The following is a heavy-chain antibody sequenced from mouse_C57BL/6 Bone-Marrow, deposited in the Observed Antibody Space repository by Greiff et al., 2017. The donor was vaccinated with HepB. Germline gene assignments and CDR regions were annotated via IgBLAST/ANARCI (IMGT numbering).Heavy chain of an antibody. D-gene: IGHD2-12*01. V-gene: IGHV1-82*01. CDR3: ASRGNLLRWYFDV. CDR2: IYPGDGDT. Sequence: QVQLQQPGPELVKPGASVRISCKASGYAFSSSWMNWVKQRPGKGLEWIGRIYPGDGDTNYNGKFKGKATLTADKSSSTAYMQLSSLTSEDSAVYFCASRGNLLRWYFDVWGTGTTVTVSS. J-gene: IGHJ1*03. CDR1: GYAFSSSW.